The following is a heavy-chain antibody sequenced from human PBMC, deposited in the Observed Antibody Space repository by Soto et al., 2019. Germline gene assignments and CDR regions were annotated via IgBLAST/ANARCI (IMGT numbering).Heavy chain of an antibody. CDR3: ARGLRGWFDP. Sequence: SETLSLTCAVSGGSITSANWWTWVRQPPGGGLEWIGEISHSGITNYKASLKSRVTMSVVKTKNDVSLKLTSVTAADTAVYYGARGLRGWFDPWGQGTPVSVSS. V-gene: IGHV4-4*02. J-gene: IGHJ5*02. D-gene: IGHD3-10*01. CDR2: ISHSGIT. CDR1: GGSITSANW.